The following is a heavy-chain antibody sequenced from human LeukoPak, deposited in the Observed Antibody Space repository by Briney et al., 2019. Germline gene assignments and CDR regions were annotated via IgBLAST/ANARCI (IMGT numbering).Heavy chain of an antibody. CDR1: GFTFSSYA. CDR2: ISGSGGST. CDR3: AKAGIAAAGTLYYFDY. D-gene: IGHD6-13*01. V-gene: IGHV3-23*01. Sequence: GGSLRLSCAASGFTFSSYAMSWVRQAPGKGLEWVSAISGSGGSTYYADSVKGRSTISRDNSKNTLYLQMNSLRAEDTAVYYCAKAGIAAAGTLYYFDYWGQGTLVTVSS. J-gene: IGHJ4*02.